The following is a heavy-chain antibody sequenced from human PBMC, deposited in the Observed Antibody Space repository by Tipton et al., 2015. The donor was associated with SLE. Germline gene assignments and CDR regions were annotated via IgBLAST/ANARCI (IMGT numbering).Heavy chain of an antibody. D-gene: IGHD2-8*01. CDR2: IYTTGNT. CDR3: GRGRNGRSRYFQD. J-gene: IGHJ1*01. CDR1: VGSISSGSYY. V-gene: IGHV4-61*09. Sequence: LRLSCTVSVGSISSGSYYWSWIPQPAGKGLEWLGHIYTTGNTNYNPSPKGRVTISVDTSKNHFSLKLTSVTAADTAVYYCGRGRNGRSRYFQDWGQGTPVTVSS.